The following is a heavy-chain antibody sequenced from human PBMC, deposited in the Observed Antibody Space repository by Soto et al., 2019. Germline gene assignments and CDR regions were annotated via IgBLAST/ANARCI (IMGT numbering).Heavy chain of an antibody. CDR3: ARVVSFEYYDSSGYYDY. Sequence: QVQLVQSGAEVKKPGSSVKVSCKASGGTFSSYAISWVRQAPGQGLEWMGGIIPIFGTANYAQKFQGRVTITADESTSTAYMELSSLRSEDTAVYYCARVVSFEYYDSSGYYDYWGQGTLVTVSS. V-gene: IGHV1-69*12. D-gene: IGHD3-22*01. CDR1: GGTFSSYA. CDR2: IIPIFGTA. J-gene: IGHJ4*02.